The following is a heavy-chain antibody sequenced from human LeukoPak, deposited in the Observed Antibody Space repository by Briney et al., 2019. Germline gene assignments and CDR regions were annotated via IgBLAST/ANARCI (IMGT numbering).Heavy chain of an antibody. V-gene: IGHV4-59*08. D-gene: IGHD4-23*01. CDR3: ARHLYPGYGSTNYDGAFFDY. CDR2: INYNGNS. Sequence: LETLSLTCTVSGGSITGYYWSWIRQPPRQGLEWNGYINYNGNSKYNPSLKSRITMSVDTSRNQFSLKLSSVTAADTAVYFCARHLYPGYGSTNYDGAFFDYWGQGTPVTVSS. J-gene: IGHJ4*02. CDR1: GGSITGYY.